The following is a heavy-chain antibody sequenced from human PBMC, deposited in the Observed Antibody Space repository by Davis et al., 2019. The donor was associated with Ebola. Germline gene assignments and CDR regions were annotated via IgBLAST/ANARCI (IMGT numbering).Heavy chain of an antibody. CDR3: ARDYGDYGFDY. J-gene: IGHJ4*02. D-gene: IGHD4-17*01. V-gene: IGHV1-69*13. CDR1: GGTFSSYA. Sequence: SVKVSCKASGGTFSSYAISWVRQAPGQGLEWMGGIIPQKFQGRVTITADESTSTAYMELSSLRSEDTAVYYCARDYGDYGFDYWGQGTLVTVSS. CDR2: IIP.